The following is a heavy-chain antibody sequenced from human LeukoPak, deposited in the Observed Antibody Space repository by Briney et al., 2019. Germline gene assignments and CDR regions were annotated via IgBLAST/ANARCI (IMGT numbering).Heavy chain of an antibody. CDR2: INHSGST. D-gene: IGHD2-2*01. V-gene: IGHV4-34*01. J-gene: IGHJ3*02. CDR3: ARGGGIVVVPAAMGYAFDI. CDR1: GGSFSGYY. Sequence: PSETLSLTCAVYGGSFSGYYWSWIRQPPGKGLEWIGEINHSGSTNYNQSLKSRVTISVDTSKNQFSLKLSSVTAADTAVYYCARGGGIVVVPAAMGYAFDIWGQGTMVTVSS.